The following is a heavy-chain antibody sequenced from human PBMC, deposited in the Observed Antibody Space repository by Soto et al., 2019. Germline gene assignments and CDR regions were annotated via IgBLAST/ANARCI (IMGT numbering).Heavy chain of an antibody. J-gene: IGHJ6*02. V-gene: IGHV1-69*13. Sequence: GASVKVSCKASGGTFSSYAISWVRQAPGQGLEWMGGIIPIFGTANYAQKFQGRVTITADESTSTAYMELSSLRSEDTAVYYCARDQGGYYGSGSYGMDVWGQGTTVTVSS. CDR2: IIPIFGTA. CDR3: ARDQGGYYGSGSYGMDV. CDR1: GGTFSSYA. D-gene: IGHD3-10*01.